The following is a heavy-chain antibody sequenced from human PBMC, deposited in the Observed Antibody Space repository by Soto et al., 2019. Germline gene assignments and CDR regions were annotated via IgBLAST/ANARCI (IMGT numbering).Heavy chain of an antibody. Sequence: EVQLVESGGGLVKPGGSLRLSCAASGFTFSSYSMNWVRQAPGKGLEWVSSISSSSSYIYYADSVKGRFTISRDNAKNSLYLQMNSLGAEDTAVYYCARDTYFYGSGSYGPWGQGTLVTVSS. CDR1: GFTFSSYS. J-gene: IGHJ5*02. V-gene: IGHV3-21*01. CDR2: ISSSSSYI. CDR3: ARDTYFYGSGSYGP. D-gene: IGHD3-10*01.